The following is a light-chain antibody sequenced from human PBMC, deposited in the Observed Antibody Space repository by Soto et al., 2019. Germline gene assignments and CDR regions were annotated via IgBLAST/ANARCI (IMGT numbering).Light chain of an antibody. CDR3: QQRSNWHTWT. V-gene: IGKV3-11*01. CDR2: DAS. J-gene: IGKJ1*01. CDR1: QSVSSY. Sequence: EIVTTQAPATMSLSPGERTTLSCTSSQSVSSYLAWYQQKPGQAPRLLIYDASNRATGIPARFSGSGSGTDFTLTISSLEPEDFAVYYCQQRSNWHTWTFGQGTKWIS.